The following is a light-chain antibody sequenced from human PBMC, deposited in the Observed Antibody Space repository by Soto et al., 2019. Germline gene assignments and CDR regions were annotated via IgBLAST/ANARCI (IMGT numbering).Light chain of an antibody. J-gene: IGKJ4*01. V-gene: IGKV1-6*01. CDR2: AAT. Sequence: AIQMTQSPSSLSASVGDRVTITCRASQGIRNDLGWYQQKPGKAPKLLIYAATTLQSGVPSRFSGSGSGTDFTLTISSLLPEDFATYYCLQDYNYPLTFGGGTKVEIK. CDR3: LQDYNYPLT. CDR1: QGIRND.